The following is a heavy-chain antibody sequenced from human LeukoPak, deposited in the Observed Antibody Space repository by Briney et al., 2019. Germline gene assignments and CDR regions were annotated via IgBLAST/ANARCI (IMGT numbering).Heavy chain of an antibody. D-gene: IGHD6-25*01. Sequence: ASVKVSCKASGYTFTGYYMHWVRQAPGQRLEWMGWINAGNGNTKYSQEFQGRVTITRDTSASTAYMELSSLRSEDMAVYYCARGEAATGYFDYWGQGTLVTVSS. J-gene: IGHJ4*02. CDR3: ARGEAATGYFDY. CDR2: INAGNGNT. V-gene: IGHV1-3*03. CDR1: GYTFTGYY.